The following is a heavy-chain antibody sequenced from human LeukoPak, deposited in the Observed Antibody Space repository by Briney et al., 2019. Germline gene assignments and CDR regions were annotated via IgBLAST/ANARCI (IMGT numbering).Heavy chain of an antibody. CDR2: IYSGESGT. Sequence: GDSLKISFQCSGHDFRDYWIGWVRQMPGKGLDGVGIIYSGESGTRYSASFQGQVTISLDKSISTAYLQWRSLKASESVMYYCASRSSGYSAFDLWGLGTMVTVSS. CDR3: ASRSSGYSAFDL. J-gene: IGHJ3*01. D-gene: IGHD3-22*01. CDR1: GHDFRDYW. V-gene: IGHV5-51*01.